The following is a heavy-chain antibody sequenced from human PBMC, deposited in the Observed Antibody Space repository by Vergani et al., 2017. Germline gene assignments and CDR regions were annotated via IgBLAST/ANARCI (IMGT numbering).Heavy chain of an antibody. J-gene: IGHJ4*02. D-gene: IGHD3-22*01. CDR3: ARARLDYYDSSGYYY. CDR1: GFTFSSYA. V-gene: IGHV3-23*01. CDR2: ISGSGGST. Sequence: EVQLLESGGGLVQPGGSLRLSCAASGFTFSSYAMSWVRQAPGKGLEWVSAISGSGGSTYYADSVKGRFTISRDNSKNTLYLQMNSLRAEDTAVYYCARARLDYYDSSGYYYWGQGTLVTGSS.